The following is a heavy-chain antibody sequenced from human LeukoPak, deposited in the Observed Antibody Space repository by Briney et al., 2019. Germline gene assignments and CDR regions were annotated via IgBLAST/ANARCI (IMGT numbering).Heavy chain of an antibody. V-gene: IGHV4-61*08. CDR1: GGSISSGDYY. CDR2: IYYSGST. J-gene: IGHJ4*02. Sequence: TSEALSLTCTVSGGSISSGDYYWSWTRQPPGKGLEWIGYIYYSGSTNYNPSLKSRVTISVDTSKNQFSLKLSSVTAADTAVYYCARLRGDYVDYWGQGTLVTVSS. CDR3: ARLRGDYVDY. D-gene: IGHD2-15*01.